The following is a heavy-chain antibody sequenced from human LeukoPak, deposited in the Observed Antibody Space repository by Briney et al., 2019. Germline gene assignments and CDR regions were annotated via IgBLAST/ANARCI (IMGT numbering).Heavy chain of an antibody. Sequence: PGGSLRLSCAASGFTFSDYYMSWIHQAPGKGLEWVSLISWDGGSTYYADSVKGRFTISRDNSKNSLYLQMNSLRTEDTALYYCAKISASGSYYDYWGQGTLVTVSS. CDR1: GFTFSDYY. V-gene: IGHV3-43*01. CDR2: ISWDGGST. CDR3: AKISASGSYYDY. D-gene: IGHD1-26*01. J-gene: IGHJ4*02.